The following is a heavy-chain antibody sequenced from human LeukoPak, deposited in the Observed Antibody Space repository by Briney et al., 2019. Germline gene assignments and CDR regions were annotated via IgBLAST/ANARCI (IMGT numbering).Heavy chain of an antibody. CDR2: MNPNNGNR. D-gene: IGHD6-19*01. V-gene: IGHV1-8*01. J-gene: IGHJ4*02. Sequence: ASVKVSCKASGYTFTNYDINWVRQATGQGLEWMGWMNPNNGNRGYAQKFQGRVTMTRDTSIRTAYMEVSSLRAEDTALYYCAKEGDRWQWLVPSFDYWGQGTLVTVSS. CDR1: GYTFTNYD. CDR3: AKEGDRWQWLVPSFDY.